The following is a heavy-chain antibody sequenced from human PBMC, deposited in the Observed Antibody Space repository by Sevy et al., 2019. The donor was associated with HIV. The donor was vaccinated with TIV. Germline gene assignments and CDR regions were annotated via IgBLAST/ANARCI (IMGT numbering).Heavy chain of an antibody. CDR2: ISGSRSYI. CDR3: AKTHCSGGSCYFDY. D-gene: IGHD2-15*01. CDR1: GFTFSTYS. V-gene: IGHV3-21*06. Sequence: GGSLRLSCAASGFTFSTYSMNWVRQAPGKGLEWVSSISGSRSYIFYAYSVKGRFTISRDNAKNSLYLQMNSLRAEDTAMYYCAKTHCSGGSCYFDYWGQGTLVTVSS. J-gene: IGHJ4*02.